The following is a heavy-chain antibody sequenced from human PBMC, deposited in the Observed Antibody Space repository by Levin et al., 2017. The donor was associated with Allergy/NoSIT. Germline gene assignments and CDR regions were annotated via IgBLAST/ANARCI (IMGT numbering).Heavy chain of an antibody. D-gene: IGHD6-19*01. Sequence: GESLKISCAASGFTFSSYGMHWVRQAPGKGLEWVAVIWYDGSNKYYADSVKGRFTISRDNSKNTLYLQMNSLRAEDTAVYYCAREEGSGWSNGYFDYWGQGTLVTVSS. J-gene: IGHJ4*02. CDR1: GFTFSSYG. V-gene: IGHV3-33*01. CDR3: AREEGSGWSNGYFDY. CDR2: IWYDGSNK.